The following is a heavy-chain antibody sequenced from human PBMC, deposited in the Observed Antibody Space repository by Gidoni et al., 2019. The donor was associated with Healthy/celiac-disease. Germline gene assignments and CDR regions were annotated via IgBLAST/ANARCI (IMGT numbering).Heavy chain of an antibody. CDR3: AKGGGGNSGNFDY. CDR2: ISGSGGST. CDR1: GFTFSSYA. Sequence: EVQLLESGGGLVQPGGSLRLSCAASGFTFSSYAMSGVRQAPGKGLEWVSAISGSGGSTYYADSVKGRFTISRDNSKNTLYLQMNSLRAEDTAVYYCAKGGGGNSGNFDYWGQGTLVTVSS. J-gene: IGHJ4*02. V-gene: IGHV3-23*01. D-gene: IGHD2-21*02.